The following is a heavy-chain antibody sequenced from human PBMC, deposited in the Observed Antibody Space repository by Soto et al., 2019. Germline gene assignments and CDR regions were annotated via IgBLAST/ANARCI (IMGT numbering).Heavy chain of an antibody. CDR3: AKERDIVVVVAHLDY. D-gene: IGHD2-15*01. V-gene: IGHV3-30*18. CDR1: GFTFSSYG. CDR2: ISYDGSNK. J-gene: IGHJ4*02. Sequence: QVQLVESGGGVVQPGRSLRLSCAASGFTFSSYGMHWVRQAPGKGLEWVAVISYDGSNKYYADSVKGRFTISRDNSKNTLYLQMNSLRAEDTAVYYCAKERDIVVVVAHLDYWGQGTLVTVSS.